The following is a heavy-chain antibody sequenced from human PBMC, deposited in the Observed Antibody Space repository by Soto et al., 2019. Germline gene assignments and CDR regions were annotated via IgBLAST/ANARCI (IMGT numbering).Heavy chain of an antibody. Sequence: SETLSLTCTVSGGSITTGGSYWSWIRHHPGKGLEWIGNIYHSGNTYYNPSLKSRLTISVDTSKNHFSLMVDSVTAADTAVYYCARARFQVLYGKPYFDSWGQGTMVTVYS. J-gene: IGHJ4*02. V-gene: IGHV4-31*03. CDR2: IYHSGNT. CDR3: ARARFQVLYGKPYFDS. CDR1: GGSITTGGSY. D-gene: IGHD2-2*02.